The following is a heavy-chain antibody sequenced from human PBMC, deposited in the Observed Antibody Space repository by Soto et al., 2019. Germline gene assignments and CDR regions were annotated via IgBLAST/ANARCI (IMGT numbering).Heavy chain of an antibody. Sequence: GGSLRLSCEASGFTFSSYGMTWVRQAPGKGLEWVSTIFAGGTTLYADSVKGRFTISRDNSQNTLYLQMTRLKADDTAVYYCAKDGSYYDFDCWSQGPQVTVSS. CDR3: AKDGSYYDFDC. CDR2: IFAGGTT. J-gene: IGHJ4*02. CDR1: GFTFSSYG. D-gene: IGHD3-10*01. V-gene: IGHV3-23*01.